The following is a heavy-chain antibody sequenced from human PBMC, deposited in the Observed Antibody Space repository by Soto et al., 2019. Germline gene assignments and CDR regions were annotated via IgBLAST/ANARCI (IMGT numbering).Heavy chain of an antibody. V-gene: IGHV3-7*03. CDR3: ARDITGTESLDY. J-gene: IGHJ4*02. CDR1: GFTFSSYW. D-gene: IGHD1-7*01. Sequence: EVQLVESGGGLVQPGGSLRLSCAASGFTFSSYWMSWVRQAPGKGLEWVANIKQDGSEKFYVDSVKGRFTISRDNAENSVYLQLSSLRAEDTAVYYCARDITGTESLDYWGQGTLVTVSS. CDR2: IKQDGSEK.